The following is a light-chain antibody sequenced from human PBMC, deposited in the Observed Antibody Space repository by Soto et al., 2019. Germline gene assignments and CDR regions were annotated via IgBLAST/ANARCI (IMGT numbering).Light chain of an antibody. J-gene: IGKJ3*01. CDR2: LGS. CDR1: QSLVHSNGYSY. V-gene: IGKV2-28*01. Sequence: DVVMTQSPLSLPVTPGEPASISCRSSQSLVHSNGYSYLDWYLQKPGQSPQLLIYLGSNRASGVPDRVSGSGSGTDFTLKISRVEAEDVGVYYCMQALHPLAFGPGTKVDIK. CDR3: MQALHPLA.